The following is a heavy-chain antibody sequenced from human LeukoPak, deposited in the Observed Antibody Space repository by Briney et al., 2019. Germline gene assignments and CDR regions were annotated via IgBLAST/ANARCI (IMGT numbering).Heavy chain of an antibody. D-gene: IGHD6-13*01. V-gene: IGHV2-5*02. CDR1: GFPLSPGGMG. J-gene: IGHJ3*02. Sequence: SGPTLVNPTQTLMLICTFSGFPLSPGGMGVGWIRHPQGKALEWLALICWDDDKRYSPSLKSRLTITKDTSKNQVVLTMTNMDPVDTATYYCAHRRAAAGTGDAFDIWGQGTMVTVSS. CDR2: ICWDDDK. CDR3: AHRRAAAGTGDAFDI.